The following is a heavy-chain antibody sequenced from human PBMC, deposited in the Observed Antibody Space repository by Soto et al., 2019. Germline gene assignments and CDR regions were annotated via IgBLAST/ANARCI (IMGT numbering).Heavy chain of an antibody. CDR2: ISQDGSFK. CDR1: GFTFSTYG. Sequence: QVQLVESGGGVVQPGRSLRLSCAASGFTFSTYGMHWVRQAPGKGLEWVALISQDGSFKHSADSVKGRFTISRDNSKNTLSLQMNSLSPEDTAVYYCAKDWRDGYNFFDFWGQGTLVTVSS. V-gene: IGHV3-30*18. J-gene: IGHJ4*02. D-gene: IGHD5-12*01. CDR3: AKDWRDGYNFFDF.